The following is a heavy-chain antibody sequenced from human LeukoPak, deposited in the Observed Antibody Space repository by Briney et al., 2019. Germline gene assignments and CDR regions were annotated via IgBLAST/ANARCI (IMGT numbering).Heavy chain of an antibody. J-gene: IGHJ4*02. D-gene: IGHD3-10*01. Sequence: GGSLRLSCAASGFTFTGYTMNWVRQAPGKGLEWVSSISSSGSYIYYADSVKGRLTISRDNARNSLYLQMNSPRAEDTAVYYCARGVSLRDPFDYWGQGTLVTVSS. CDR2: ISSSGSYI. V-gene: IGHV3-21*01. CDR1: GFTFTGYT. CDR3: ARGVSLRDPFDY.